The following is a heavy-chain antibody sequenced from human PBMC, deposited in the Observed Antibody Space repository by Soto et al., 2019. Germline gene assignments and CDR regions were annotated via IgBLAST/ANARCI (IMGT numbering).Heavy chain of an antibody. J-gene: IGHJ4*02. CDR1: GFSLSTSGVG. CDR2: INWDDDK. V-gene: IGHV2-5*02. D-gene: IGHD1-7*01. CDR3: AHRRIGVSQWNYGDFDY. Sequence: QITLKESGPTLVKPTQTLTLTCTFSGFSLSTSGVGVGWIRQPPGKALEGLVIINWDDDKRYSPSLRGRLTITKDTSKNQVVLTMTNVDPEDTATYFCAHRRIGVSQWNYGDFDYWGQGILVTVSS.